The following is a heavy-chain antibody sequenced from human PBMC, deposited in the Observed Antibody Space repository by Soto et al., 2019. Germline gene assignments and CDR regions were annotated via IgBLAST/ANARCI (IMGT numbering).Heavy chain of an antibody. CDR3: AKDMGEGSRRFYTAMDV. Sequence: EVQLVESGGGLVQPGRSLRLSCAASGFTFDDYAMHWVRQAPGKGLEWVSGISWNSGRIDYADSVKGRFTISRDNAKKSLYLEMNSLRADDTALYYCAKDMGEGSRRFYTAMDVWGQGTTVTVSS. CDR1: GFTFDDYA. D-gene: IGHD3-16*01. CDR2: ISWNSGRI. J-gene: IGHJ6*02. V-gene: IGHV3-9*01.